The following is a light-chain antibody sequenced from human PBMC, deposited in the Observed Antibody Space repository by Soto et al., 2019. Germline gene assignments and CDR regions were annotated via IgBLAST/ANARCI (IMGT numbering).Light chain of an antibody. Sequence: EVVMTQSPATLSVSPGEGATLSCRASQSVSSYLAWYQQKPGQAPRLLIYDASNRATGIPDKFSGSGSGADYSLTISRLEPEDSAVYYCHQYDKAPQTFGQGTKVDVK. CDR3: HQYDKAPQT. J-gene: IGKJ2*01. V-gene: IGKV3D-15*02. CDR1: QSVSSY. CDR2: DAS.